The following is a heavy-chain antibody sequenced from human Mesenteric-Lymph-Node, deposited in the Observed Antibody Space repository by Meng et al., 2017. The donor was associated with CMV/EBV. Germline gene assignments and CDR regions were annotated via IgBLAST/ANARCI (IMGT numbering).Heavy chain of an antibody. CDR2: IDPNSGGT. J-gene: IGHJ4*02. D-gene: IGHD2-2*01. V-gene: IGHV1-2*02. CDR1: GYTFSDYH. Sequence: ASVKVSCKASGYTFSDYHMHWVRQAPGQGLEWMGWIDPNSGGTNYAQKFQGRVSMTRDTSSSTAYMGLSRLRSEDTAVYYCARDREYCITASCFNPQIHWGRGTLVIVSS. CDR3: ARDREYCITASCFNPQIH.